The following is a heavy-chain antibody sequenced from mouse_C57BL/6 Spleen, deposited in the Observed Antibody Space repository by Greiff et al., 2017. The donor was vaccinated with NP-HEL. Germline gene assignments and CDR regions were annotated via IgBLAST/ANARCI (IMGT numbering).Heavy chain of an antibody. CDR2: INPGSGGT. CDR3: ARRDYDYSYWYFDV. CDR1: GYAFTNYL. D-gene: IGHD2-4*01. J-gene: IGHJ1*03. V-gene: IGHV1-54*01. Sequence: VKLQESGAELVRPGTSVKVSCKASGYAFTNYLIEWVKQRPGQGLEWIGVINPGSGGTNYNEKFKGKATLTADKSSSTAYMQLSSLTSEDSAVYFCARRDYDYSYWYFDVWGTGTTVTVSS.